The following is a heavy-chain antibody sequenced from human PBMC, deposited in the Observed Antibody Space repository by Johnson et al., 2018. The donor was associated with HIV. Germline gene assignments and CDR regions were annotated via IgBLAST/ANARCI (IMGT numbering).Heavy chain of an antibody. CDR1: GFTFSSYG. CDR3: VRDTLAWGLIPPIGGFDI. Sequence: VQLVESGGGVVQPGKSLRLSCAASGFTFSSYGLHWVRQVPGKGLEWMANINQDGSEKYYVGSLEGRFTISRDNAKNSLYLQMNSLRPDDTAVYYCVRDTLAWGLIPPIGGFDIWGQGKWSPSLQ. D-gene: IGHD2-8*01. V-gene: IGHV3-7*05. CDR2: INQDGSEK. J-gene: IGHJ3*02.